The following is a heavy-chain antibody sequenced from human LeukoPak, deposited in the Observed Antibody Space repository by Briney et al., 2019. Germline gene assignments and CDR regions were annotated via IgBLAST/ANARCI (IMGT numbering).Heavy chain of an antibody. CDR1: GGSFSGYY. D-gene: IGHD2-15*01. Sequence: SETLSLTCAVYGGSFSGYYWSWIRQPPGKGLEWIGEINHSGSTNYNPSLKSRVTISVDTSKNQFSLKLSSVTAADTAVYYCARRRRGGSCPCGWFDPWGQGTLVTVSS. J-gene: IGHJ5*02. CDR3: ARRRRGGSCPCGWFDP. CDR2: INHSGST. V-gene: IGHV4-34*01.